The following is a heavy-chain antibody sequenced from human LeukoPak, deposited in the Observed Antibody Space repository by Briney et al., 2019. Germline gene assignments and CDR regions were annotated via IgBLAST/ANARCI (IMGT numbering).Heavy chain of an antibody. D-gene: IGHD5-18*01. V-gene: IGHV3-53*01. CDR3: ARRTRSFSYTYGDAYYYYYMDV. CDR2: IYSGGST. CDR1: GFTVSNNY. Sequence: PGGSLRLSCKASGFTVSNNYMNWVRQAPGRGLEWVALIYSGGSTQYADSVKGRFTISRDNSRNTLYLQMSSLRVEDTDVYYCARRTRSFSYTYGDAYYYYYMDVWGKGTTVIVS. J-gene: IGHJ6*03.